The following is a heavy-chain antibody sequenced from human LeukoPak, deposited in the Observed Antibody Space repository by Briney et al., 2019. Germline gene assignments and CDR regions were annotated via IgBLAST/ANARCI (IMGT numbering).Heavy chain of an antibody. CDR2: INPTTGGT. D-gene: IGHD3-3*01. CDR3: ARFVRLWSGYYHYYYMDV. V-gene: IGHV1-2*02. J-gene: IGHJ6*03. Sequence: ASVKVSCKTSGYTFTAYYIHWVRQAPGQGLEWVGWINPTTGGTNYAQKFQGRVTVTRDTSISTAYMELASLRSDDTAVYYCARFVRLWSGYYHYYYMDVWGKGTTVTVSS. CDR1: GYTFTAYY.